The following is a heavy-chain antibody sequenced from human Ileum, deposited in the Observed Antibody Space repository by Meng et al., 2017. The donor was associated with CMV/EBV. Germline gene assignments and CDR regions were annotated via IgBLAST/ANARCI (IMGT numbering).Heavy chain of an antibody. CDR2: IYWDEDK. CDR3: ARSLYYSSYYFDY. V-gene: IGHV2-5*02. D-gene: IGHD3-16*01. CDR1: GFSFSTRGVG. Sequence: QIPWKESCPTLVKPTQTLTLTCTFSGFSFSTRGVGVGWIRQPPGKALEWLALIYWDEDKGYSPSLKRRLTITKDTSKNQVVLTMTNVDPVDTATYFCARSLYYSSYYFDYWGQGTLVTVSS. J-gene: IGHJ4*02.